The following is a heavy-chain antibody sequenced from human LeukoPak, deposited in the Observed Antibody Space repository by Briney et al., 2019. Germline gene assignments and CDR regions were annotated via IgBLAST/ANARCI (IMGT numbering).Heavy chain of an antibody. D-gene: IGHD6-13*01. V-gene: IGHV3-11*04. Sequence: PGGSLRLSCAASGFTFSGYYMSWIRQAPGQGLEWVSYISGSGTTTFFADSVKGRFTISRDNAKNSLYLQMNSLRAEDTAVYYCARDPMTAAGSKDGMDVWGQGTTVTVSS. CDR1: GFTFSGYY. CDR3: ARDPMTAAGSKDGMDV. J-gene: IGHJ6*02. CDR2: ISGSGTTT.